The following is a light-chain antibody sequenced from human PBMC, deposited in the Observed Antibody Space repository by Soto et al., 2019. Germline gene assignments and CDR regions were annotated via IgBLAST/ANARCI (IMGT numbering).Light chain of an antibody. CDR1: QGLSSY. CDR3: QQLKSSPIT. J-gene: IGKJ5*01. CDR2: AAF. V-gene: IGKV1-9*01. Sequence: DIQLTQSPSFLSASVGDRVTITCRASQGLSSYLEWYQQKPGKAPNLLIYAAFTLQSGVPSRFRGSGSGTEFTLTISSLQPEDFATYYCQQLKSSPITFGQGTRLEIK.